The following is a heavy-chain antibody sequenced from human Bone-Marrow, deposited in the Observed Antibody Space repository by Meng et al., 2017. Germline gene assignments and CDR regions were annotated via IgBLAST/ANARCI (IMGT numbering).Heavy chain of an antibody. J-gene: IGHJ4*02. CDR3: VKDATGGDYNFDF. Sequence: GESLKISCAASGFTFSSYWMSWVRQAPGKGLEWVANIKQDGSEKYYVDSVKGRFTISRDNAKNSLYLQMSSLRSEDTALYYCVKDATGGDYNFDFWGQGTQVTVSS. D-gene: IGHD4-17*01. CDR2: IKQDGSEK. V-gene: IGHV3-7*03. CDR1: GFTFSSYW.